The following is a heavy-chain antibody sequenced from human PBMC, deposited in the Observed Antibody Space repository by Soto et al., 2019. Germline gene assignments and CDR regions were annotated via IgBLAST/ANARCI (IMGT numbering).Heavy chain of an antibody. CDR3: AVLAVAGIRFDP. Sequence: QVQLVQSGAEVKNPGASVKVSCKASGGTFSSYAISWVRQAPGQGLEWMGGIIPIFGTANYVQKFQGRVTITADKSTSTAYMELSSLRSEDTAVYYCAVLAVAGIRFDPWGQGTMVTVSS. CDR1: GGTFSSYA. CDR2: IIPIFGTA. V-gene: IGHV1-69*06. D-gene: IGHD6-19*01. J-gene: IGHJ5*02.